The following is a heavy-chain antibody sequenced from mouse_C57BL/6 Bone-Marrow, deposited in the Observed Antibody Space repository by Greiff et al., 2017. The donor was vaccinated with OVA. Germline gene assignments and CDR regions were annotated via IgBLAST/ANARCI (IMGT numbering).Heavy chain of an antibody. J-gene: IGHJ4*01. D-gene: IGHD1-1*02. CDR3: ARGLLLSY. Sequence: VQLKESGGGLVQSGRSLRLSCATSGFTFSDFYMEWVRQAPGKGLEWIAASRNKANDYTTEYSASVKGRFIVSRDTSQSILYLQMNALRAEDTAIYYCARGLLLSYWGQGTSVTVSS. CDR1: GFTFSDFY. V-gene: IGHV7-1*01. CDR2: SRNKANDYTT.